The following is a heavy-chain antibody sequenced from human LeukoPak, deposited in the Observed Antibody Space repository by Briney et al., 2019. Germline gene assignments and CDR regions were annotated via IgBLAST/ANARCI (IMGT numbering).Heavy chain of an antibody. Sequence: GESLKISCKGSGYRFTSDWIGWVRQMPGKGLEWMGIIYPGDSDARYSPSFQGQVTISADKSVNTAYLQWSSLKASDTAMYYCARLSGRVVCSAGSCYIDSWGQGTLVTVSS. J-gene: IGHJ4*02. CDR2: IYPGDSDA. CDR1: GYRFTSDW. CDR3: ARLSGRVVCSAGSCYIDS. D-gene: IGHD2-15*01. V-gene: IGHV5-51*01.